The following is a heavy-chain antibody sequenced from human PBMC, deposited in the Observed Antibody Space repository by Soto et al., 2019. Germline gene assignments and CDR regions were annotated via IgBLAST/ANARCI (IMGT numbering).Heavy chain of an antibody. V-gene: IGHV4-39*07. J-gene: IGHJ6*02. Sequence: PSETLSLTCAVSGGSISSSSYYWGWIRQPPGKGLEWIGSIYYSGSTYYNPSLKSRVTISVDTSKNQFSLKLSSVTAADTAVYYCARVDTAMANYYYYGMDVWGQGTTVTVSS. CDR3: ARVDTAMANYYYYGMDV. CDR2: IYYSGST. CDR1: GGSISSSSYY. D-gene: IGHD5-18*01.